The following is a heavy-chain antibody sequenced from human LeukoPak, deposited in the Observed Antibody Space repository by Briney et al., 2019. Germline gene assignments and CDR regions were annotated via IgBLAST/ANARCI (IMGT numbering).Heavy chain of an antibody. CDR1: GGSISSYY. J-gene: IGHJ5*02. D-gene: IGHD3-16*02. CDR2: IYTSGST. V-gene: IGHV4-4*07. Sequence: KPSETLSLTCTVSGGSISSYYWSWIRQPPGKGLEWIGRIYTSGSTNYNPSLKSRVTMSVDTSKNQFSLKLSSVTAADTAVYYCARDLVVRVWGSYRYNWFDPWGQGTLVTVSS. CDR3: ARDLVVRVWGSYRYNWFDP.